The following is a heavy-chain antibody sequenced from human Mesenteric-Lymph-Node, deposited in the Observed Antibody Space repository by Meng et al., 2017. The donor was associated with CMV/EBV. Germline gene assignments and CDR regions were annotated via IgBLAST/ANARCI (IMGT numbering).Heavy chain of an antibody. CDR3: AKGYCTGTDCRTDYYYGMDV. J-gene: IGHJ6*02. CDR2: VHYRGGDK. Sequence: GGSLRLSCAASGYTFSSYAMSWVRQAPGKGLEWVAFVHYRGGDKYYGDSVKGRFTISRDNSKSTLYLEMSSLRAEDTALYYCAKGYCTGTDCRTDYYYGMDVWGQGTTVTVSS. D-gene: IGHD2-8*01. V-gene: IGHV3-30*02. CDR1: GYTFSSYA.